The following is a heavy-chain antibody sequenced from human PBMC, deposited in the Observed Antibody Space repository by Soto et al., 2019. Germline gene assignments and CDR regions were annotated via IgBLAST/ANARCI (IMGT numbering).Heavy chain of an antibody. Sequence: PGGSLRLSCAASGFSFSSYSMNWVRQAPGKVLEWVSSIRSSSSYIYYADSVKGRFTISRDNAKNSLYLQMNSLRAEDTAVYYCARDYGSGFDPWGQGTLVTVSS. CDR2: IRSSSSYI. V-gene: IGHV3-21*06. D-gene: IGHD3-10*01. CDR3: ARDYGSGFDP. CDR1: GFSFSSYS. J-gene: IGHJ5*02.